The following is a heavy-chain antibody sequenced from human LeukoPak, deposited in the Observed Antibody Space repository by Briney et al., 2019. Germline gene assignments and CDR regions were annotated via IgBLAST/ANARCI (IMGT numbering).Heavy chain of an antibody. Sequence: GGSLRLSCAASGFTFSLYGMSWVRQTPGKGLEWVSSIGGSAGKTYYADSVKGRFTISRDDSKDTLYLQMNSLRAEDTALYYCAKDQISMPDDYWGPGTLVTVSS. J-gene: IGHJ4*02. CDR2: IGGSAGKT. V-gene: IGHV3-23*01. CDR1: GFTFSLYG. D-gene: IGHD2-2*01. CDR3: AKDQISMPDDY.